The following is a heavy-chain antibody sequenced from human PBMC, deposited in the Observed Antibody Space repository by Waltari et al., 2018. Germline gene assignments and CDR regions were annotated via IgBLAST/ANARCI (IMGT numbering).Heavy chain of an antibody. CDR2: IYYSDNT. CDR3: ARERNNYGDSDS. J-gene: IGHJ5*01. V-gene: IGHV4-30-4*08. D-gene: IGHD4-17*01. CDR1: GVSISSGDYF. Sequence: QVQLQESGPGLVKPSQTLSLTCTVSGVSISSGDYFWTWIRPPGKGLEWIASIYYSDNTYYNPSLKSRLTISIDTSKNQFSLKLRSVAAADTAVYYCARERNNYGDSDSWGQGTLVTVSS.